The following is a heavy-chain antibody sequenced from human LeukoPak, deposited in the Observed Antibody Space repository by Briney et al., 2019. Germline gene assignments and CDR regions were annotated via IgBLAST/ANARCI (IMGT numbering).Heavy chain of an antibody. CDR2: ISGSGGST. J-gene: IGHJ6*03. D-gene: IGHD5-18*01. CDR3: AKDLLRNTAMVTGYYYYYYMDV. Sequence: GGSLRLSCAASGFTFSSYAMSWVRQAPGKGLEWVSAISGSGGSTYYADSVKGRFTISRDNSKNTLYLQMNSLRAEDTAVYYCAKDLLRNTAMVTGYYYYYYMDVWGKRTTVTVSS. CDR1: GFTFSSYA. V-gene: IGHV3-23*01.